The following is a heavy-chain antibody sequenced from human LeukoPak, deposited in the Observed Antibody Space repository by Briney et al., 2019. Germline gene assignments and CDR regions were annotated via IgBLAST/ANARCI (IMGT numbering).Heavy chain of an antibody. CDR1: GFSLRTSGMR. V-gene: IGHV2-70*04. CDR2: VDWDNEK. CDR3: ARIPAGGTYDY. D-gene: IGHD1-26*01. J-gene: IGHJ4*02. Sequence: ESGPALVKPTQTLTLTCTFSGFSLRTSGMRVSWIRQPPGKALEWLARVDWDNEKLYHTSLKTRLPISKDTPKNQVVLTMTNMDPVDTATYYCARIPAGGTYDYWGQGTLVTVSS.